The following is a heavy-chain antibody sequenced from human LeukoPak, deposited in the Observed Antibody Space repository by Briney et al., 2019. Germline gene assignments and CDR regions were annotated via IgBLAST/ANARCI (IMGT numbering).Heavy chain of an antibody. CDR2: INTAKGDT. CDR3: ARVVGFTVTTVDAFDI. D-gene: IGHD4-17*01. Sequence: ASVKVSCKASGYTFTNYVMHWVRQAPGQRLEWMGWINTAKGDTRYSQKFQDRVTITRDTSATTSYMELSSLRSEDTAVYYCARVVGFTVTTVDAFDIWGQGTMVTVSS. V-gene: IGHV1-3*04. J-gene: IGHJ3*02. CDR1: GYTFTNYV.